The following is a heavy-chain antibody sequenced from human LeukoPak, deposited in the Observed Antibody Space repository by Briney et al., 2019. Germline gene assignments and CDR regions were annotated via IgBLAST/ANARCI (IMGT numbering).Heavy chain of an antibody. CDR1: GDSINTNIYY. D-gene: IGHD6-13*01. CDR3: ARGVDNAGTALDY. V-gene: IGHV4-39*07. J-gene: IGHJ4*02. Sequence: SETLSLTCTVSGDSINTNIYYWGWIRQPPGKGLEWIGHGYYSGSTYSSPSFKGRVTILLDTSNNHFLLRLSSVTAADTAVYYCARGVDNAGTALDYWGQGTLVTVSS. CDR2: GYYSGST.